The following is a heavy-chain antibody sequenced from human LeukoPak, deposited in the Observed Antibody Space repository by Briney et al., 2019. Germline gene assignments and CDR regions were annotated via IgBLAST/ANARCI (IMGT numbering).Heavy chain of an antibody. CDR1: GFTFSSYA. J-gene: IGHJ4*02. Sequence: PGGSLRLSCAASGFTFSSYAMHWVRQAPGKGPEWVAVISYDGSNKYYADSVKGRFTISRDNSKNTLYLQMNSLRAEDTAVYYCARVDCGGDCYHFDYWGQGTLVTVSS. CDR3: ARVDCGGDCYHFDY. D-gene: IGHD2-21*02. V-gene: IGHV3-30-3*01. CDR2: ISYDGSNK.